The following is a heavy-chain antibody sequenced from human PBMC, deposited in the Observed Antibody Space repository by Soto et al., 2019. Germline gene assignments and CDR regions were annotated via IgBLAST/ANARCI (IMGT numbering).Heavy chain of an antibody. CDR2: IWYDGSNK. V-gene: IGHV3-33*01. CDR1: GFTFSSYG. D-gene: IGHD1-26*01. CDR3: ARDHGRYSGSYFPPRVFDY. J-gene: IGHJ4*02. Sequence: PGGSLRLSCAASGFTFSSYGMHWVRQAPGKGLEWVAVIWYDGSNKYYAESVKGRFTISRDNSKNTLYLQMNSLRAEDTAVYYCARDHGRYSGSYFPPRVFDYWGQGTLVTVSS.